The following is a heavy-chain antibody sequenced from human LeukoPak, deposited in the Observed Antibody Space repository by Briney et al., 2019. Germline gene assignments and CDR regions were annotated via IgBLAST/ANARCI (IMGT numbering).Heavy chain of an antibody. Sequence: GGSLRLSCAASGFTFSDYYMSWIRQAPGKGLEWVSYISSSGSTIYYADSVKGRFTISRNNAKTSLYLQMNSLRAEDTAVYYCARMLPATAPDYWGQGTLVTVSS. CDR3: ARMLPATAPDY. V-gene: IGHV3-11*01. J-gene: IGHJ4*02. D-gene: IGHD2-15*01. CDR1: GFTFSDYY. CDR2: ISSSGSTI.